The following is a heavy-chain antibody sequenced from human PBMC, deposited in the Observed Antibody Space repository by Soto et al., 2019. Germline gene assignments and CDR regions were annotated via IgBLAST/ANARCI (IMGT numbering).Heavy chain of an antibody. CDR2: ISYDGSNK. V-gene: IGHV3-30*03. J-gene: IGHJ3*01. Sequence: PGGSLSLSCAASGFRFSTYSMNWVRQAPGKGLEWVAVISYDGSNKYYADSVKGRFTISRDNSKNTLYLQMNSLRAEDTAVYYCARDQLYYNDISGRPLNAFDVWGQGTMVTVSS. CDR3: ARDQLYYNDISGRPLNAFDV. D-gene: IGHD3-22*01. CDR1: GFRFSTYS.